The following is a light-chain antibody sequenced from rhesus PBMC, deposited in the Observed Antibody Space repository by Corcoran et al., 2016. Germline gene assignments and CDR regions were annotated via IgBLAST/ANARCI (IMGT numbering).Light chain of an antibody. CDR2: SAS. CDR1: QDIRNA. J-gene: IGKJ4*01. V-gene: IGKV1-33*01. Sequence: DIQMSQSPSSLSASVGDKVTITCRASQDIRNALAWYQQKPGKALKLLSYSASTVESGGPLRFSGRRSGTDCTLTSSSLQPEDFAAYFCQQGYSSPLTFGGGTKV. CDR3: QQGYSSPLT.